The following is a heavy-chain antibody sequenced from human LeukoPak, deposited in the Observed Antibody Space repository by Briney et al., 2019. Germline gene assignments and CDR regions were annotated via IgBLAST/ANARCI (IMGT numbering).Heavy chain of an antibody. CDR1: GFTFSSYA. CDR3: AKQYYDFWSGYLADAFDL. V-gene: IGHV3-30*18. CDR2: ISYDGSDK. Sequence: PGGSLRLSCAASGFTFSSYAMSWVRQAPGKGLEWVAVISYDGSDKYYADSVKGRFTISRDNSKNTLYLQMNSLRAEDTAVYYCAKQYYDFWSGYLADAFDLWGQGTMVSVSS. J-gene: IGHJ3*01. D-gene: IGHD3-3*01.